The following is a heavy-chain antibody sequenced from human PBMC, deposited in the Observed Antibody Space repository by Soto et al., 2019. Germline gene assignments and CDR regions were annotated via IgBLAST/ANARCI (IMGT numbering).Heavy chain of an antibody. J-gene: IGHJ3*02. D-gene: IGHD4-17*01. CDR1: GFTVSNNY. CDR2: IYSDGRT. CDR3: TRDPTTTVTTYAFDI. Sequence: EVQLVESGGGVVQPGGSLRLSCAASGFTVSNNYLSWVRQAPGKGLEWVSVIYSDGRTFYADSVKGRFTISRDNSKNTLYLQMNSLRADDTAVYYCTRDPTTTVTTYAFDIWGQGTMVTVSS. V-gene: IGHV3-66*01.